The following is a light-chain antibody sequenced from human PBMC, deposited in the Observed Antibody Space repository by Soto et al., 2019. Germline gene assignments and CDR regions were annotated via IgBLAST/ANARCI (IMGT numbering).Light chain of an antibody. J-gene: IGKJ5*01. V-gene: IGKV3-15*01. CDR2: GAS. Sequence: EIVMTQSAATLSGSPGGRATLSCWASQSISDTLAWYQQKPGQAPRLLVYGASRRATGFPARFSGSGSGTDFTLTISSLQSEDFAVYYCQQRSNWPPVTFGQGTRLEIK. CDR3: QQRSNWPPVT. CDR1: QSISDT.